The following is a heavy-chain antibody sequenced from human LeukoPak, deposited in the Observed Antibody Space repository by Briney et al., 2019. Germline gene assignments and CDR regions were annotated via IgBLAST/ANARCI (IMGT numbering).Heavy chain of an antibody. CDR3: ARGNDVEIFFDY. CDR1: GGSFSSSSYY. Sequence: PSETLSLTCTVSGGSFSSSSYYWGWIRQPPGKGLERIGSIYYSGSTYYNPSLKSRVTISVDTSKNQFSLKLSSVTAADTAVYYCARGNDVEIFFDYWGQGTLVTVSS. CDR2: IYYSGST. D-gene: IGHD5-24*01. J-gene: IGHJ4*02. V-gene: IGHV4-39*07.